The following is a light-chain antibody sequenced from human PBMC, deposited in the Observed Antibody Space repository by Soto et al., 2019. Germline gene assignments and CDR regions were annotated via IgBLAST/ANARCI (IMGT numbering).Light chain of an antibody. Sequence: DIRLTQSASSLSASLADRVTITCRASHNISSWLAAYQQKPAKAPKLLIYDDASSESRGPSWFSGSGSGTEFTLTISSLQPDDFSTYYCQQYNSYYSGTFGQGTKVDI. CDR1: HNISSW. V-gene: IGKV1-5*01. J-gene: IGKJ1*01. CDR3: QQYNSYYSGT. CDR2: DDA.